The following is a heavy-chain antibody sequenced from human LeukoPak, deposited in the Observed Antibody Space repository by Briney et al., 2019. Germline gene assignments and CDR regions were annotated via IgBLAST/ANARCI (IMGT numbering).Heavy chain of an antibody. CDR2: ISTDGYTT. CDR1: GLAFSAYK. D-gene: IGHD2-15*01. V-gene: IGHV3-74*01. Sequence: GGSLRLSCAASGLAFSAYKMHWVRQAPRKGLVWVSRISTDGYTTDYADFVQGRFTASRDNTKNTWSLEMNSLRAEDTAVYYCAVGGSPGYWGQGTLVTVSS. J-gene: IGHJ4*02. CDR3: AVGGSPGY.